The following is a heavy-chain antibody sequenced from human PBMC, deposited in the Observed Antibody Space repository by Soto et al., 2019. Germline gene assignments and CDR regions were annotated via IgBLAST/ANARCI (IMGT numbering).Heavy chain of an antibody. CDR1: GFSLSTSGEG. D-gene: IGHD3-10*01. J-gene: IGHJ5*02. V-gene: IGHV2-5*02. CDR2: IYWDDDK. CDR3: AHQATMVRGVIIPNWFDP. Sequence: KSGPTLVNPTQTLTLTCTFSGFSLSTSGEGVGWLRQPPGKALEWLALIYWDDDKRYSPSLKSRLTITKDTSKNQVVLTMTNMDPVDTATYYCAHQATMVRGVIIPNWFDPWGQGTLVTVSS.